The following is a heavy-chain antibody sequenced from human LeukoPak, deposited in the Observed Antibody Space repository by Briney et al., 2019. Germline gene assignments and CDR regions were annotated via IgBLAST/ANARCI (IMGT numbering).Heavy chain of an antibody. J-gene: IGHJ4*02. CDR1: GYTLTELS. Sequence: ASVKVSCKVSGYTLTELSMHWVRQAPGKGLEWMGGFDPEDGETIYAQKFQGRVTMTADTSTSTAYMELRSLRSDDTAVYYCARVASGLFDYWGQGTLVTVSS. V-gene: IGHV1-24*01. CDR3: ARVASGLFDY. D-gene: IGHD6-19*01. CDR2: FDPEDGET.